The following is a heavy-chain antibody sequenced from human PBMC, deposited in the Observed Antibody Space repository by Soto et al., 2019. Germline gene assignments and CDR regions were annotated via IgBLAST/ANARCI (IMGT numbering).Heavy chain of an antibody. J-gene: IGHJ5*02. CDR2: IKQDGSEK. Sequence: GGSLRLSCAASGFTFSSYWMSWVRQAPGKGLEWVANIKQDGSEKYYVDSVKGRFTISRDNAKNSLYLQMNSLRAEDTAVYYCARARGVMITFGGVIVIRWFDPWGQGTLVTV. V-gene: IGHV3-7*03. CDR1: GFTFSSYW. CDR3: ARARGVMITFGGVIVIRWFDP. D-gene: IGHD3-16*02.